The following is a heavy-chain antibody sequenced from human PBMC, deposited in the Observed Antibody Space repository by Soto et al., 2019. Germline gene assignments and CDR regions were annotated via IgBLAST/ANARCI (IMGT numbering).Heavy chain of an antibody. Sequence: QVQLQESGPGLVKPSGTLSLTCAVSGGSISSSNWWSWVRQPPGKGLEWIGEINHSGSTNYNPSLKSRVTISVDTSKNQFSLKLSSVTAADTAVYYCASSFQSGTAYGMDVWGQGTTVTVSS. J-gene: IGHJ6*02. D-gene: IGHD1-1*01. CDR1: GGSISSSNW. V-gene: IGHV4-4*02. CDR2: INHSGST. CDR3: ASSFQSGTAYGMDV.